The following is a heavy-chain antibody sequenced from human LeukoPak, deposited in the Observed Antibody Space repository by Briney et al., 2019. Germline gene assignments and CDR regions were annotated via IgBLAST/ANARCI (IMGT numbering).Heavy chain of an antibody. CDR3: ARQIHGERKLDWFDP. CDR2: IHYSGVT. D-gene: IGHD3-10*01. Sequence: SETLSLTCTVSGGSISSDNYYWGWIRQPPGLALEWVGSIHYSGVTYYNPSLKGRVTISVDTSKNHFSLKLSSVTAADTAVYYCARQIHGERKLDWFDPWGQGTLVTVSS. J-gene: IGHJ5*02. CDR1: GGSISSDNYY. V-gene: IGHV4-39*02.